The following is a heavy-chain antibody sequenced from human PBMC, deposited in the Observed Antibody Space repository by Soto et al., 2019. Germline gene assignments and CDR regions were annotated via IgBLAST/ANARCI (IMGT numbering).Heavy chain of an antibody. J-gene: IGHJ6*02. V-gene: IGHV1-2*04. CDR1: GYSFSDYH. D-gene: IGHD2-8*01. CDR2: INPKSGGT. Sequence: VASVKVSCKASGYSFSDYHIHWVRQAPGQGLEWLGWINPKSGGTSSAQKFQGWVTMTRDTSISTAYMELTRLRSDDTAVYFCARGHSTDCSNGVCSFFYNHEMDVWGQGTTVTVSS. CDR3: ARGHSTDCSNGVCSFFYNHEMDV.